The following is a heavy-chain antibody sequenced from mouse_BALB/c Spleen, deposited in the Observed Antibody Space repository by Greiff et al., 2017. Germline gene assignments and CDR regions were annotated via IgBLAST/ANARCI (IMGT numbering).Heavy chain of an antibody. Sequence: EVKVVESGGGLVKPGGSLKLSCAASGFTFSSYTMSWVRQTPEKRLEWVATISSGGSYTYYPDSVKGRFTISRDNAKNTLYLQMSSLKSEDTAMYYCTRDWAMDYWGQGTSVTVSS. CDR1: GFTFSSYT. V-gene: IGHV5-6-4*01. CDR2: ISSGGSYT. CDR3: TRDWAMDY. J-gene: IGHJ4*01.